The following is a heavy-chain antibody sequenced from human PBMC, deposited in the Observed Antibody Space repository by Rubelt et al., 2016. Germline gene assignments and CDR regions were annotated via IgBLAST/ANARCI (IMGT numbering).Heavy chain of an antibody. CDR3: ARGPSYGPGAFDI. CDR2: INHRGST. D-gene: IGHD5-18*01. J-gene: IGHJ3*02. Sequence: QVQLQQWGAGLLKPSETLSLTCAVYGGSFSSYYWSWIRQPPGKGLEWIGEINHRGSTKYNPSLKSRVTISVDTSKNQFALKRSSVTAADTAVYYGARGPSYGPGAFDIWGQGTMVTVSS. V-gene: IGHV4-34*01. CDR1: GGSFSSYY.